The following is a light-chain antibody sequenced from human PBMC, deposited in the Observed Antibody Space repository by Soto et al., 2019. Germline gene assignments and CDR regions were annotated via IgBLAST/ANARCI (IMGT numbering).Light chain of an antibody. Sequence: QSALTQPASVSGSPGQSITISCTGTSSDVGGYNYVSWYQQHPGKAPKVMIYEVSNRPSGVSYRFSGSKSGNTASLTISGLQAEDEDDYYCTSYSDSNTRVFGGWAKLTV. J-gene: IGLJ3*02. CDR2: EVS. V-gene: IGLV2-14*01. CDR3: TSYSDSNTRV. CDR1: SSDVGGYNY.